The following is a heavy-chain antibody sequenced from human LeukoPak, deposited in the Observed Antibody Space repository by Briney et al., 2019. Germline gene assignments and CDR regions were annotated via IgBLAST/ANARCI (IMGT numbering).Heavy chain of an antibody. J-gene: IGHJ4*02. CDR3: ARGSTGTTGRLFDY. CDR1: GYTFTGYY. Sequence: ASVKVSCKASGYTFTGYYMHWVRQAPGQGLEWMGWINPNSGGTNYAQKFQGWVTMTRDTSISTAYMELSRLRSDDTAVYCCARGSTGTTGRLFDYWGQGTLVTVSS. CDR2: INPNSGGT. D-gene: IGHD1-1*01. V-gene: IGHV1-2*04.